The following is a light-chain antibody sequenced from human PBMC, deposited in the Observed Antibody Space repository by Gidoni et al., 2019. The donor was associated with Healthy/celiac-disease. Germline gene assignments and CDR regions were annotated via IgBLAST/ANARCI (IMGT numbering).Light chain of an antibody. V-gene: IGKV3-15*01. J-gene: IGKJ1*01. CDR3: QQYNNWHWT. CDR2: GAS. Sequence: EIVMTQSPATLSVSPGERATLSCRASQSVSSNLAWYQQKPGQAPRLLIYGASTRATGIPARFRGSGSGTEFTLTISSLQSEDFAVYYCQQYNNWHWTFGQGTKVEIK. CDR1: QSVSSN.